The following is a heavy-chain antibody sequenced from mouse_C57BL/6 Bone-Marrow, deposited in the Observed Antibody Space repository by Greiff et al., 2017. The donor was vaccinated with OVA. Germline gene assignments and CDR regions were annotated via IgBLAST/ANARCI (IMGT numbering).Heavy chain of an antibody. J-gene: IGHJ1*03. CDR1: GFTFSDYY. CDR3: ARGGWDWYFDV. V-gene: IGHV5-16*01. Sequence: DVMLVESEGGLVQPGSSMKLSCTASGFTFSDYYMAWVRQVPEKGLEWVANINYDGSSTYYLDSLKSRFIISRDTAKNILYLQMSSLKSEDTATYYCARGGWDWYFDVWGTGTTVTVSS. D-gene: IGHD3-3*01. CDR2: INYDGSST.